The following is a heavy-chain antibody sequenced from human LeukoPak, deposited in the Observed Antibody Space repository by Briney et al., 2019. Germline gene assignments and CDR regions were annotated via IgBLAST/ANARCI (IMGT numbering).Heavy chain of an antibody. CDR3: AKRLGDPRAFDY. V-gene: IGHV3-23*01. CDR1: GFTFSNYA. J-gene: IGHJ4*02. Sequence: GGSLRLSCAASGFTFSNYAMSWVRQAPGKGLEWVSGISGTSGTINYAAPVKGRFTISRDNSKNTLYLQMNSLRVDDMAVYYCAKRLGDPRAFDYWGQGTLVTVS. CDR2: ISGTSGTI. D-gene: IGHD2-21*02.